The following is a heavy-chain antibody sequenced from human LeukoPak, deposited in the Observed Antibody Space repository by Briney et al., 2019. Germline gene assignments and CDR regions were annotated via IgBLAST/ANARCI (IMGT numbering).Heavy chain of an antibody. CDR3: ASPYFSSIAAHGSDY. D-gene: IGHD6-6*01. CDR2: IYYSGST. Sequence: PSETLSLTCTVSGGSISSSSYYWGWIRQPPGKGLEWIGSIYYSGSTYYNPSLKGRVTISVDTSKNQFSLKLSSVTAADTAVYYCASPYFSSIAAHGSDYWGQGTLVTVSS. J-gene: IGHJ4*02. CDR1: GGSISSSSYY. V-gene: IGHV4-39*01.